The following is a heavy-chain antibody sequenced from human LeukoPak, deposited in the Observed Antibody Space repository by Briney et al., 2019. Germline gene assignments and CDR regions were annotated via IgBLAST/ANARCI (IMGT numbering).Heavy chain of an antibody. V-gene: IGHV3-74*01. CDR3: ASGQRYAMEV. CDR2: ITREGTIT. J-gene: IGHJ6*02. CDR1: GFTLKSHG. Sequence: PGGSLRLTCEASGFTLKSHGMHWARQAPGKGLVWVSHITREGTITYYVDSVKGRFTMSRDDAKNTLYLQMNSLRADDTAVYYCASGQRYAMEVWGQGTKVTVSS. D-gene: IGHD1-1*01.